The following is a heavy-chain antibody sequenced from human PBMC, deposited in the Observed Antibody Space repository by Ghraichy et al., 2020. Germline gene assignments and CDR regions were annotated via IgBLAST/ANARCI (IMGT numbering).Heavy chain of an antibody. CDR2: ISYDGSNK. J-gene: IGHJ1*01. V-gene: IGHV3-30-3*01. D-gene: IGHD6-13*01. Sequence: GGSLRLSCAASGFTFSSYAMHWVRQAPGKGLEWVAVISYDGSNKYYADSVKGRFTISRDNSKNTLYLQMNSLRAEDTAVYYCARDLAAAGTWGCLQHWGQGTLVTVSS. CDR1: GFTFSSYA. CDR3: ARDLAAAGTWGCLQH.